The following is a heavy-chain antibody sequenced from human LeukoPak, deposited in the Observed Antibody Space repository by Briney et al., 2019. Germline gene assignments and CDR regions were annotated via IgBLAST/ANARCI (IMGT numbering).Heavy chain of an antibody. Sequence: SLRLSCAASGFTFDDYAMHWVRPAPGKGLEWVSGISWNSGSIGYADSVKGRFTISRDNAKNSLYLQMNSLRAEDTALYYCAKDVAPYTWERGAFDIWGQGTMVTVSS. CDR3: AKDVAPYTWERGAFDI. D-gene: IGHD1-20*01. V-gene: IGHV3-9*01. CDR1: GFTFDDYA. J-gene: IGHJ3*02. CDR2: ISWNSGSI.